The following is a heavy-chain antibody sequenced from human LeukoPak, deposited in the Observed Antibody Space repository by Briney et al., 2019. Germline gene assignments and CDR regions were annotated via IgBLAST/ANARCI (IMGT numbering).Heavy chain of an antibody. CDR3: ARWVVVVGATWFVL. Sequence: SETLSLTCTVSGGSISGSSYYWGWIRQPPGKGLEWIVSMYYSGRTYYNPSHNSRVTVSVNTYKNQYSLKLSSVADATTALYFCARWVVVVGATWFVLWGEGTLVSVSA. D-gene: IGHD2-2*01. CDR1: GGSISGSSYY. J-gene: IGHJ5*02. V-gene: IGHV4-39*01. CDR2: MYYSGRT.